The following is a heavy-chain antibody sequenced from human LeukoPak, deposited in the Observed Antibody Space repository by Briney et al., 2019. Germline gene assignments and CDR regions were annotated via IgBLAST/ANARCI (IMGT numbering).Heavy chain of an antibody. CDR2: IYYSGST. Sequence: SETLSLTCTVSGGSISSGGYYWSWISQHPGKGLEWIGYIYYSGSTYYNPSLKSRVTISVDTSKNQFSLKLSSVTAADTAVYYCARAGFGESYYYYYYMDVWGKGTTVTVSS. V-gene: IGHV4-31*03. J-gene: IGHJ6*03. D-gene: IGHD3-10*01. CDR3: ARAGFGESYYYYYYMDV. CDR1: GGSISSGGYY.